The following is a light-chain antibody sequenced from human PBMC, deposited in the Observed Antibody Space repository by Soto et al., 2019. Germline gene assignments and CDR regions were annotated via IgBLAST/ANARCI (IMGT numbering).Light chain of an antibody. CDR1: QSVSSSY. CDR2: GAS. J-gene: IGKJ3*01. CDR3: QQYGSSPFFT. V-gene: IGKV3-20*01. Sequence: EIVLTQSPGTLSLSPGERATLSCRASQSVSSSYLAWYQQKPGQAPRLLIYGASSRATGIPDRFSGSGSGTDFPITISRLEPEDFAVYYCQQYGSSPFFTFGPGTKVDIK.